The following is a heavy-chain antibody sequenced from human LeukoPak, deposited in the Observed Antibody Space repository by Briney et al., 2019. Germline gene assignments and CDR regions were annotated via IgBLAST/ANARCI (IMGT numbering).Heavy chain of an antibody. D-gene: IGHD3-3*01. CDR1: GGSISSGDYY. J-gene: IGHJ6*02. CDR3: ARAVADCGVVISPYYYGMDV. V-gene: IGHV4-30-4*01. CDR2: LYYSGST. Sequence: SETLSLTCNVSGGSISSGDYYWSWIRQPPGKGLEWIGYLYYSGSTYYNPSLKSRVTISVDTSKNQYSLKLSSVTAADTAVYYCARAVADCGVVISPYYYGMDVWGQGTTVTVSS.